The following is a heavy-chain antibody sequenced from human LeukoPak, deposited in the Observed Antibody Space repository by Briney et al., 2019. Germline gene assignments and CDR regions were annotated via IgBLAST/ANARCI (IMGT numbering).Heavy chain of an antibody. CDR3: AGGSSSYYYYYYMDV. Sequence: ASVKVSCKASGYSFTTFDINWVRQATGQGLEWMGWMNPNSGNTGYAQKFQGRLTMTRDTSTSTSYMELSSLKSEDTAVYYCAGGSSSYYYYYYMDVWGKGTTVTVSS. CDR1: GYSFTTFD. CDR2: MNPNSGNT. D-gene: IGHD6-6*01. V-gene: IGHV1-8*02. J-gene: IGHJ6*03.